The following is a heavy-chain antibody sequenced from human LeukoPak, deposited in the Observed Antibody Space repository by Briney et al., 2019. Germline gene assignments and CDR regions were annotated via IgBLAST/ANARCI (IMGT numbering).Heavy chain of an antibody. CDR2: MNPNSGNT. CDR3: ARGKRRNCSSTSCYRLDP. J-gene: IGHJ5*02. V-gene: IGHV1-8*01. D-gene: IGHD2-2*02. Sequence: GASVKVSCKASGYTFTSYDINWVRQATGQGLEWMGWMNPNSGNTGYVQKFQGRVTMTRNTSIKKAYVEVSSLRYEDTAVYYCARGKRRNCSSTSCYRLDPWGQGTLVTVSS. CDR1: GYTFTSYD.